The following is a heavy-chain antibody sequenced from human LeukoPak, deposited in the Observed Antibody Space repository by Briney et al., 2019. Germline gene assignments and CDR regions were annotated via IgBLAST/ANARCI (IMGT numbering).Heavy chain of an antibody. V-gene: IGHV3-23*01. Sequence: PGGSLRLSCAASGVTFSSNTMYWGRQAPGTGLEWVSYISGNCGSTYYADSVKGRFTISRDNTKNTLYLQMSSLRAEDTAVYYCAKESTVAGFYPYFEFWGRGTVVTVS. CDR1: GVTFSSNT. CDR2: ISGNCGST. CDR3: AKESTVAGFYPYFEF. D-gene: IGHD6-19*01. J-gene: IGHJ4*02.